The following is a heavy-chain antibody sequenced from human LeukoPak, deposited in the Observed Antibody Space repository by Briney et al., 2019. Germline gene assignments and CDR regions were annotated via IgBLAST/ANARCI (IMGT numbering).Heavy chain of an antibody. CDR3: ARALSSGWYWGGAFDI. D-gene: IGHD6-19*01. Sequence: GGSLRLSCVASGFTFSSYAMSWVRQAPGKGLEWVAVISYDGSNKYYADSVKGRFTISRDNSKNTLYLQMNSLRAEDTAVYYCARALSSGWYWGGAFDIWGQGTMVTVSS. CDR2: ISYDGSNK. J-gene: IGHJ3*02. V-gene: IGHV3-30-3*01. CDR1: GFTFSSYA.